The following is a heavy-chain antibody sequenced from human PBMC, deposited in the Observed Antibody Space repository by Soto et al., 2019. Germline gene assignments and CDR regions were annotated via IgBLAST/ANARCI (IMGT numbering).Heavy chain of an antibody. Sequence: PGGSLRLSCAASGFTFSSYAMSWVRQAPGKGLEYVSAISSNGRSTYYANSVKGRFTISRDNSKNTLYPQMDSLRAEDMAVYYCARDRCTNGVCYAPSDYWGQGTLVTVSS. CDR3: ARDRCTNGVCYAPSDY. J-gene: IGHJ4*02. V-gene: IGHV3-64*01. CDR2: ISSNGRST. D-gene: IGHD2-8*01. CDR1: GFTFSSYA.